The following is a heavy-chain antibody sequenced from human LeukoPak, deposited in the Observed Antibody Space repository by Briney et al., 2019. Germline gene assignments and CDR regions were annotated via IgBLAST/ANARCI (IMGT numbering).Heavy chain of an antibody. Sequence: PGGSLRLSCAASGFTFSSYSMNWVRQAPGKGLEWVSSISSSSSYIYYADSVKGRFTISRDNAKNSLYLQMNSLRAEDTAVYYCARASGYTSGWYDDAFGIWGQGTMVTVSS. CDR3: ARASGYTSGWYDDAFGI. V-gene: IGHV3-21*01. J-gene: IGHJ3*02. CDR1: GFTFSSYS. D-gene: IGHD6-19*01. CDR2: ISSSSSYI.